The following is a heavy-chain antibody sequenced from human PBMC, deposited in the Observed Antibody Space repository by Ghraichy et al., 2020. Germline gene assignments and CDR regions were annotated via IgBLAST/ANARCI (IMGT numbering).Heavy chain of an antibody. CDR3: ARDEVVPAASNWFDP. D-gene: IGHD2-2*01. V-gene: IGHV3-33*01. CDR2: IWYDGSNK. Sequence: GESLNISCAASGFTFSSYGMHWVRQAPGKGLEWVAVIWYDGSNKYYADSVKGRFTISRDNSKNTLYLQMNSLRAEDTAVYYCARDEVVPAASNWFDPWGQGTLVTVSS. CDR1: GFTFSSYG. J-gene: IGHJ5*02.